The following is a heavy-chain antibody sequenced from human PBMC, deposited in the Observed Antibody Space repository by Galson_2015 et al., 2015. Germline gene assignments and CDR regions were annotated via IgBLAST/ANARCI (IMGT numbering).Heavy chain of an antibody. D-gene: IGHD6-6*01. Sequence: SLRLSCAASGFTFSNYAMSWVRQAPGKGLDWVSAISGNGGSTYYADSVKGRFTISRDNSKNTLFLQMNTLRAGDTAIYYCAKGSAAARPYYFDTWGQGTLVTVSS. V-gene: IGHV3-23*01. CDR2: ISGNGGST. J-gene: IGHJ4*02. CDR3: AKGSAAARPYYFDT. CDR1: GFTFSNYA.